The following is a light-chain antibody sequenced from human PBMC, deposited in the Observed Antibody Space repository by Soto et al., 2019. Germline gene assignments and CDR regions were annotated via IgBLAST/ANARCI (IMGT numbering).Light chain of an antibody. J-gene: IGKJ1*01. CDR1: QGISNY. Sequence: DIQMTHSPSSLSASVGDRVTITFRASQGISNYLAWYQQKPGTVPKLLISAASTLQTGVPSRFSGGGSGTDFTLTISSLQPEDVATYYCQKYNSAPWTFGQGTKVDI. CDR3: QKYNSAPWT. V-gene: IGKV1-27*01. CDR2: AAS.